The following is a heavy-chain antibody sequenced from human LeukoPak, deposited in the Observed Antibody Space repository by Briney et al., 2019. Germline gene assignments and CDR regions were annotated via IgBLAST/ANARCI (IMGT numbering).Heavy chain of an antibody. CDR3: ARVANQTFDI. D-gene: IGHD2-21*01. V-gene: IGHV1-46*01. CDR2: INPSGGST. Sequence: ASVKVSCKASGYTFTRYYMHWVRQAPAQGLEWMGIINPSGGSTSYAQKFQGRVTMTRDTSTSTVYMELSSLRSEDTAVYYCARVANQTFDIWGQGTMVTVSS. CDR1: GYTFTRYY. J-gene: IGHJ3*02.